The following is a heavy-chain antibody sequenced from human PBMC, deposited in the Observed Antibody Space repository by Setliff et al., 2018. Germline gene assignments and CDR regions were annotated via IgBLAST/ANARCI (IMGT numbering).Heavy chain of an antibody. Sequence: PSETLSLTCTVSGGSISSYYWSWIRQPPGKRLEWIWEIMHSGSTNYNPSLKSRVTISMDTSKNKFSLKVSSVPAADTAVYYCARSFSRREKFLLDYWGQGALVTVSS. V-gene: IGHV4-34*12. CDR3: ARSFSRREKFLLDY. CDR1: GGSISSYY. CDR2: IMHSGST. J-gene: IGHJ4*02.